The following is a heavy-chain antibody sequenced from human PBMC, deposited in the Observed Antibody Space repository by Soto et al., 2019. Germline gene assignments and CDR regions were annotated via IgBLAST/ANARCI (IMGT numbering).Heavy chain of an antibody. J-gene: IGHJ6*02. CDR2: IWSDGSRG. V-gene: IGHV3-33*01. CDR3: AGEPKWGADAMDV. D-gene: IGHD3-16*01. Sequence: QVQLVESGGGVVQPGTSLRLSCAAPRLIFSSYDMHWVRQAPGKGLEWVALIWSDGSRGFYADSAKGRFTISRDNSENILYLQMNLLRGEDTAVYYGAGEPKWGADAMDVWCQGTKVTVSS. CDR1: RLIFSSYD.